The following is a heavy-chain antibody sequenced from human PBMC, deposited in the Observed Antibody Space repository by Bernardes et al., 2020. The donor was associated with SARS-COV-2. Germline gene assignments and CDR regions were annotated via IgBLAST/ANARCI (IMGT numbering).Heavy chain of an antibody. J-gene: IGHJ4*02. CDR2: ISSSSSYI. D-gene: IGHD5-18*01. CDR3: VRVGQLWFLDY. Sequence: GRSLRVCCAASGFTLSYYIMNWVRQAPGNGTEWVSSISSSSSYIYFSDSVKGRFTTSRDNAKNSMYLQMNSLRAEDTAVYYCVRVGQLWFLDYWGQGTLVTVSS. V-gene: IGHV3-21*01. CDR1: GFTLSYYI.